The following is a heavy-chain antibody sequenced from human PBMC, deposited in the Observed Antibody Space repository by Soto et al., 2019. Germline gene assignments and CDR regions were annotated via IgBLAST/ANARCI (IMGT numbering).Heavy chain of an antibody. V-gene: IGHV3-33*01. CDR1: GFTFSSYG. J-gene: IGHJ4*02. Sequence: LRLSCAASGFTFSSYGMHWVRQAPGKGLEWVAVIWYDGSNKYYADSVKGRFTISRDNSKNTLYLQMNSLRAEDTAVYYCAREPTMTTWKYYFDYWGQGTLVTVSS. CDR3: AREPTMTTWKYYFDY. D-gene: IGHD3-22*01. CDR2: IWYDGSNK.